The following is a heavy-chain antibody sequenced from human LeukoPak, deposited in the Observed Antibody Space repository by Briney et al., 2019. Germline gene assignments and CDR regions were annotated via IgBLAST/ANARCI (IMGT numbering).Heavy chain of an antibody. J-gene: IGHJ4*01. V-gene: IGHV4-39*01. CDR3: AXVRKYSSSLYXHGPEYYFD. CDR2: IYYSGST. CDR1: GGSISSSSYY. Sequence: SETLSLTCTVSGGSISSSSYYWGWIRQPPGKGLEWIGGIYYSGSTYYNPSLKSRVTISVDTSKNQFSLKLSSVTAADTAVYYCAXVRKYSSSLYXHGPEYYFD. D-gene: IGHD6-6*01.